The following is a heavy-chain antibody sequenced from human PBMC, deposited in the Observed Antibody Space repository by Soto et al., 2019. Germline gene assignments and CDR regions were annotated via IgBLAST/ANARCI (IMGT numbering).Heavy chain of an antibody. CDR1: GYTFTSYA. V-gene: IGHV7-4-1*01. Sequence: ASVKVSCKASGYTFTSYAMNWVRQAPGQGLEWMGWINTNTGNPTYAQGFTGRFVFPLDTSVSTAYLQICSLKAEDTAVYYCARMGLIFYKWCMLYESFDFRGKGTLVT. CDR3: ARMGLIFYKWCMLYESFDF. J-gene: IGHJ4*02. D-gene: IGHD2-8*01. CDR2: INTNTGNP.